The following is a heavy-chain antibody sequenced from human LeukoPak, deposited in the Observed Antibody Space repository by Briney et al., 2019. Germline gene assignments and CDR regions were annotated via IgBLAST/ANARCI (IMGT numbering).Heavy chain of an antibody. CDR1: GFTFDDYA. V-gene: IGHV3-43*02. D-gene: IGHD2-8*01. CDR3: AKDVPSYCTNGVCNPDY. J-gene: IGHJ4*02. Sequence: PGGSLRLSCAASGFTFDDYAMHWVRQAPGKGLEWVSLISGDGGSTYYADSVKGRFTISRDNSKNSLYLQMNSLRTEDTALYYCAKDVPSYCTNGVCNPDYWGQGTLVTVSS. CDR2: ISGDGGST.